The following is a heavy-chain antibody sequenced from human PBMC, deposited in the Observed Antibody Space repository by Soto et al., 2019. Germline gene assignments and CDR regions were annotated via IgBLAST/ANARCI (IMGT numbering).Heavy chain of an antibody. CDR2: IRVYNGDT. CDR1: GYIFTNYG. CDR3: ARDRSSSDY. J-gene: IGHJ4*02. V-gene: IGHV1-18*01. D-gene: IGHD6-6*01. Sequence: QVQLVQSGVEVKKPGASVKVSCKASGYIFTNYGISWVRQAPGQGLEWMGWIRVYNGDTNYAQKFQGRVTMTTDTSTSTADMELRSLTSDDTAVYYCARDRSSSDYWGQGTLVTVSS.